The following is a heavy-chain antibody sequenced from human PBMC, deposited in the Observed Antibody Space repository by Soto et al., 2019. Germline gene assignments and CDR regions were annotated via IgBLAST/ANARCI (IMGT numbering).Heavy chain of an antibody. V-gene: IGHV3-30*18. J-gene: IGHJ5*02. D-gene: IGHD6-13*01. CDR3: AKDLRSSSPA. CDR2: ISYDGSNK. CDR1: GFTFSSYG. Sequence: GGSLRLSCAASGFTFSSYGMHWVRQAPGKGLEWVAVISYDGSNKYYADSVKGRFTTSRDNSKNTLYLQMNSLRAEDTAVYYCAKDLRSSSPAWGQGTLVTVSS.